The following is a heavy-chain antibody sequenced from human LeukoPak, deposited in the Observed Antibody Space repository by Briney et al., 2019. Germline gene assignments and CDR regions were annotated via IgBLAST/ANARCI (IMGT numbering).Heavy chain of an antibody. V-gene: IGHV3-23*01. CDR3: AKDSMRYYDSSGYYSDY. CDR1: GFTFSTYA. CDR2: INADDGRT. J-gene: IGHJ4*02. D-gene: IGHD3-22*01. Sequence: GGSLRLSCAASGFTFSTYAMSWVRQAPGKGLEWVSGINADDGRTYYADSVKGRFTISRDNSKNTLSLQLNSLRAEDTAVYYCAKDSMRYYDSSGYYSDYWGQGTLVTVSS.